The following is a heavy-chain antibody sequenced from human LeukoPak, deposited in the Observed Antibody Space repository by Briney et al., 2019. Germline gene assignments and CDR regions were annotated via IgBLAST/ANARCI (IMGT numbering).Heavy chain of an antibody. D-gene: IGHD2-15*01. J-gene: IGHJ4*02. V-gene: IGHV3-23*01. CDR3: AKRSCSGGSCNFDY. CDR2: ISASGGYT. Sequence: GGSLRLSCAASGFTFISYAMSWVRQAPGKGLEWVSAISASGGYTNYADSVKGRFTISRDNSKNTLYLQMHSLRAEDTAVYYCAKRSCSGGSCNFDYWGQGTLVTVPS. CDR1: GFTFISYA.